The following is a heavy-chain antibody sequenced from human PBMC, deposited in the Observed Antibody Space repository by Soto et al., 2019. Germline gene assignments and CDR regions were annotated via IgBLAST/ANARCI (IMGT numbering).Heavy chain of an antibody. J-gene: IGHJ5*02. CDR1: GYTFTSYY. CDR2: INPSGGST. CDR3: ARASSTGGEIEAYYLDP. V-gene: IGHV1-46*01. Sequence: QVQLVQSGAEVKKPGASVKVSCKASGYTFTSYYMHWVRQAPGQGLEWMGIINPSGGSTRYAQNVQGSGSMTSDTCTSTVYMELCSLRSEDTAVYYCARASSTGGEIEAYYLDPWGQGTLVTVSA. D-gene: IGHD3-22*01.